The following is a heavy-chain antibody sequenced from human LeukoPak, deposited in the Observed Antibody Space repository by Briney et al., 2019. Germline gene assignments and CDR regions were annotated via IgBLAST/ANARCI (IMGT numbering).Heavy chain of an antibody. J-gene: IGHJ4*02. V-gene: IGHV4-34*01. CDR3: ARGRRPRFGEGYYFDY. CDR2: IKHSGST. D-gene: IGHD3-10*02. Sequence: SETLSLTCAVYGGTFSGYYWSWIRQPPGKGLEWVGEIKHSGSTNYNPSLRSPVTISAETTKNPFSLKLSSVTAADTAVYYCARGRRPRFGEGYYFDYWGQGTLVTVSS. CDR1: GGTFSGYY.